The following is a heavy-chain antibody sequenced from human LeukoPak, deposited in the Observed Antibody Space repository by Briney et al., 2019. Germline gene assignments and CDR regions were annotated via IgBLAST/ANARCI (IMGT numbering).Heavy chain of an antibody. CDR2: IYTSGST. CDR1: GGSISSSSYY. Sequence: SETLSLTCIVSGGSISSSSYYWSWIRQPAGKGLEWLGRIYTSGSTNYNPSLKSRVTMSVDTSKNQFSLKLSYVTAADTAVYYCARVDVFGVVSSDYYYYYMDVWGKGTTVTVSS. J-gene: IGHJ6*03. V-gene: IGHV4-61*02. CDR3: ARVDVFGVVSSDYYYYYMDV. D-gene: IGHD3-3*01.